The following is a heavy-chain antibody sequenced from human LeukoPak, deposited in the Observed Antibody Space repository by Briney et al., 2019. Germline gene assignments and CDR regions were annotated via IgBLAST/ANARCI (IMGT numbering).Heavy chain of an antibody. D-gene: IGHD3-22*01. Sequence: PGRSLRLSCAASGFTFSSYAMHWVRQAPGKGLEWVAVISSDGSNKYYADSVKGRFTISRDNSENTLYLQMNSLRAEDTAVYYCASCPGMYDKVAFDIWGQGTMVTVSS. CDR2: ISSDGSNK. J-gene: IGHJ3*02. V-gene: IGHV3-30-3*01. CDR1: GFTFSSYA. CDR3: ASCPGMYDKVAFDI.